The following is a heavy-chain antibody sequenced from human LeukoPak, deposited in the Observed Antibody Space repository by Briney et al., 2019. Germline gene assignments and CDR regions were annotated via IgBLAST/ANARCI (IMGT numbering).Heavy chain of an antibody. CDR3: ASATTSTVGYYYYYMDV. V-gene: IGHV4-4*07. D-gene: IGHD1-1*01. J-gene: IGHJ6*03. CDR1: GGSISSYY. Sequence: SETLSLTCTVSGGSISSYYWSWIRQPAGKGLEWIGRIYTSGSTNYNPSLKSRVTMSVDTSKNQFSLKLSSVTAADTAVYYCASATTSTVGYYYYYMDVWCKGTTVTVSS. CDR2: IYTSGST.